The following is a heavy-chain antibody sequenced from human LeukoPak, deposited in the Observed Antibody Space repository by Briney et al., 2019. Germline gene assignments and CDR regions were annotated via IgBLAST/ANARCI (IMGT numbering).Heavy chain of an antibody. CDR2: ISGSGGEI. V-gene: IGHV3-23*01. CDR1: GFTFSSYA. J-gene: IGHJ5*02. Sequence: GGSLRLSCAASGFTFSSYAMSWVREAPGEGLERVSGISGSGGEIHYADSVKGRFTISRDNSKNTAYLQMNSLRDEDTAVFYCAKGGPFSTSSQKYFDPWGQGSLVIVS. D-gene: IGHD6-6*01. CDR3: AKGGPFSTSSQKYFDP.